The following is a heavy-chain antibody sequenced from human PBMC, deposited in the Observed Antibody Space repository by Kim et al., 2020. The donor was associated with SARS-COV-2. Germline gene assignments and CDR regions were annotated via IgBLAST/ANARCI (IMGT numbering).Heavy chain of an antibody. J-gene: IGHJ4*02. CDR1: GGSISSGGYS. CDR2: IYHSGST. V-gene: IGHV4-30-2*01. D-gene: IGHD2-2*01. Sequence: SETLSLTCAVSGGSISSGGYSWSWIRQPPGKGLEWIGYIYHSGSTYYNPSLKSRVTISVDRSKNQFSLKLSSVTAADTAVYYCARAYCSSTSCPLDYWGQGTLVTVSS. CDR3: ARAYCSSTSCPLDY.